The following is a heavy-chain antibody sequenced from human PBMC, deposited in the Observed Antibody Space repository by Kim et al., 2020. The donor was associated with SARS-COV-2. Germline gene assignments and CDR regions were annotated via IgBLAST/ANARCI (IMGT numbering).Heavy chain of an antibody. Sequence: SETLSLTCAVYGGSFSGYYWSWIRQPPGKGLEWIGEINHSGSTNYNPSLKSRVTISVDTSKNQFSLKLSSVTAADTAVYYCARALYVSGRSAVGYWGQGTLVTVSS. V-gene: IGHV4-34*01. CDR3: ARALYVSGRSAVGY. CDR2: INHSGST. J-gene: IGHJ4*02. CDR1: GGSFSGYY. D-gene: IGHD1-26*01.